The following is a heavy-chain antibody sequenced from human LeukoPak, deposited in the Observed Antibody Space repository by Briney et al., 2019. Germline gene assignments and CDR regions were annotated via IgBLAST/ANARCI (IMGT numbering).Heavy chain of an antibody. D-gene: IGHD5-12*01. CDR2: VRNDGSNE. Sequence: GGSLRLSCTASGFVLSDYGMHWVRQAPGKGLEWVAFVRNDGSNEYYVGSVKGRFTISRDKSKNTLYLQMNSLRAEDTAVYSCAKESDSGYHSEGPKTWGLGTLLTVSS. CDR1: GFVLSDYG. CDR3: AKESDSGYHSEGPKT. V-gene: IGHV3-30*02. J-gene: IGHJ5*02.